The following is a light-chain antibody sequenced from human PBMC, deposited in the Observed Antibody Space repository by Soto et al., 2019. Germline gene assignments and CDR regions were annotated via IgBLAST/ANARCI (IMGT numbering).Light chain of an antibody. CDR1: QSVSTSS. CDR3: QHYGSSRYT. J-gene: IGKJ2*01. Sequence: EIVLTQSPGTLSVSPGERVTLSCRASQSVSTSSLAWYQHKPGQAPRLLIFGISTRATGTPDRFRGSGSGTDFTLTITRLEPEDFAVYYCQHYGSSRYTFGQGTKLDIK. CDR2: GIS. V-gene: IGKV3-20*01.